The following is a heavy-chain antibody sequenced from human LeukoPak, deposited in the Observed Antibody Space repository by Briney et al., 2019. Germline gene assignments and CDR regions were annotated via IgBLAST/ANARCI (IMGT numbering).Heavy chain of an antibody. Sequence: SETLSLTCTVSGGSISSSSYYWGWIRQPPGKGLEWIGSIYYTRSTYYNPSLKTRVTISVDTSKNQFSLNLSSVTAADTAVYYCQSRFLEWLLDYWGQGTLVTVSS. CDR3: QSRFLEWLLDY. D-gene: IGHD3-3*01. CDR2: IYYTRST. J-gene: IGHJ4*02. V-gene: IGHV4-39*01. CDR1: GGSISSSSYY.